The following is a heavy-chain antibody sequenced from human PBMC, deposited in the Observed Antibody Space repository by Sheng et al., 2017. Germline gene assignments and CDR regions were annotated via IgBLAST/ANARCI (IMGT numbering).Heavy chain of an antibody. CDR3: ARSLEPLVGATLFDY. V-gene: IGHV4-38-2*01. CDR2: IYHSGST. CDR1: GYSISSGYY. D-gene: IGHD1-26*01. J-gene: IGHJ4*02. Sequence: QVQLQESGPGLVKPSETLSLTCAVSGYSISSGYYWGWIRQPPGKGLEWIGSIYHSGSTYYNPSLKSRVTISVDTSKNQFSLKLRSVTAADTAVYYCARSLEPLVGATLFDYWGQGTLVTVSS.